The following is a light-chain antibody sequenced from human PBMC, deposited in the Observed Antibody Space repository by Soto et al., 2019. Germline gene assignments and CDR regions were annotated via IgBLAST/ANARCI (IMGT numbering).Light chain of an antibody. J-gene: IGKJ4*01. CDR3: QQRSNWPGGLT. Sequence: EIVLTQSPATLSLSPGERATLSCRASQSVSSYLAWYQQKPGQAPRLLIYDASNRATGIPARFSGSGSGTDLTLTISSLEPEDFAVSYCQQRSNWPGGLTFGGGTKVEIK. CDR2: DAS. CDR1: QSVSSY. V-gene: IGKV3-11*01.